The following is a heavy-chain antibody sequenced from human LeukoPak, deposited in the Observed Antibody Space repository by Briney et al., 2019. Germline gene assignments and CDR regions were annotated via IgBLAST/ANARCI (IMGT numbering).Heavy chain of an antibody. D-gene: IGHD6-19*01. Sequence: GGSLRLSCAASGFTFSNAWMSWVRQAPGKGLEWVGRIKSKTDGGTTDYAAPVKGRFTISRDDSKNTLYLQMNSLKAEDTAVYYCTTDPPFPLHSSGRDYWGQGTLVTVSS. J-gene: IGHJ4*02. CDR1: GFTFSNAW. CDR3: TTDPPFPLHSSGRDY. V-gene: IGHV3-15*01. CDR2: IKSKTDGGTT.